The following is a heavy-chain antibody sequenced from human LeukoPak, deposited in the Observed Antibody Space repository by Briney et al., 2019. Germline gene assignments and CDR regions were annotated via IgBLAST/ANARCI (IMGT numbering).Heavy chain of an antibody. Sequence: GGSLRLSCAASGFTFSSYAMHWVRQAPGKGLEYVSAISSNGGSTYYANSVKGRFTISRDNSKNTLYLQMNSLRAEDTAVYYCAKEGLVVWDHYYYYYMDVWGKGTTVTISS. J-gene: IGHJ6*03. CDR2: ISSNGGST. CDR3: AKEGLVVWDHYYYYYMDV. CDR1: GFTFSSYA. D-gene: IGHD2-8*02. V-gene: IGHV3-64*01.